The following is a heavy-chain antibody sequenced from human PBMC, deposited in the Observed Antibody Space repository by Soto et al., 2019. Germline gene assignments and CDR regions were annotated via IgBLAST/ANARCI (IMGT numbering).Heavy chain of an antibody. CDR3: ARLTTAFSFDI. Sequence: SGPTLVNHTQTLTLTCTFSVFSLSTSGVGVGWIRQPPGKALEWLALIYWDDDKRYSPSLKSRLTITKDTSKNQVVLTMTNMDPVDTATYYCARLTTAFSFDIWGQGTMVTVSS. CDR2: IYWDDDK. CDR1: VFSLSTSGVG. V-gene: IGHV2-5*02. D-gene: IGHD4-17*01. J-gene: IGHJ3*02.